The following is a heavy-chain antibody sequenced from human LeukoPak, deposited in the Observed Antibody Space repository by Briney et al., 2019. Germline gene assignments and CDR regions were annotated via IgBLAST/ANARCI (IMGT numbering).Heavy chain of an antibody. CDR1: GGSISSYY. J-gene: IGHJ5*02. CDR2: IYYSGST. D-gene: IGHD2-2*01. CDR3: ASYHCSSTSCYRWFDP. Sequence: ETLSLTCTVSGGSISSYYWSWIRQPPGKGLEWIGYIYYSGSTNYNPSLKSRVTISVDTSKNQFSLKLSSVTAADTAVYYCASYHCSSTSCYRWFDPWGQGTLVTVSS. V-gene: IGHV4-59*08.